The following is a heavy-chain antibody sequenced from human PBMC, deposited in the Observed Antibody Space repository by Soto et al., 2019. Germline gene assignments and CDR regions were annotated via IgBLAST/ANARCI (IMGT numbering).Heavy chain of an antibody. Sequence: QVQLVESGGGVVQPGRSLRLSCAASGFTFSSYAMHWVRQAPGKGLEWVAVISYDGSNKYYADSVKGRFTISRDNSKNTLYLQMNSLRAEDTAVYYCAREDRAGGSYYDGYYYYGMDVWGQGTTVTVSS. D-gene: IGHD1-26*01. V-gene: IGHV3-30-3*01. J-gene: IGHJ6*02. CDR1: GFTFSSYA. CDR3: AREDRAGGSYYDGYYYYGMDV. CDR2: ISYDGSNK.